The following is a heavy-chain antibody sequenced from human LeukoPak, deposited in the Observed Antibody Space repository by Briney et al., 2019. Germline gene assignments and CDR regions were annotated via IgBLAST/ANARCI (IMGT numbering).Heavy chain of an antibody. CDR3: AAGGDYYYHMDV. V-gene: IGHV3-48*04. CDR2: ISSSSTTI. Sequence: GGSLRLSCAASGFTFSSYSMNWVRQAPGKGLEWVSSISSSSTTIYYADSVKGRFTISRDNAKNSVYLQMNSLRAEDTAVYHCAAGGDYYYHMDVWGKGTTVTVSS. J-gene: IGHJ6*03. CDR1: GFTFSSYS. D-gene: IGHD3-10*01.